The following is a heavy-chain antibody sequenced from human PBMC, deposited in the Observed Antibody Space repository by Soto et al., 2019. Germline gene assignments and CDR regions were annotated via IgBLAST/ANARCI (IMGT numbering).Heavy chain of an antibody. V-gene: IGHV1-58*01. CDR1: GFSLIRSP. J-gene: IGHJ6*02. CDR3: ATTVNNYYPAMDV. Sequence: ASVKVSCKASGFSLIRSPVQWVRQARGQRLEWIGWIVVGSGNTDFAQNFQERLTISRDMSTSTVYMELSSLRSEDTAVYYCATTVNNYYPAMDVWGQGTTVTVSS. D-gene: IGHD4-4*01. CDR2: IVVGSGNT.